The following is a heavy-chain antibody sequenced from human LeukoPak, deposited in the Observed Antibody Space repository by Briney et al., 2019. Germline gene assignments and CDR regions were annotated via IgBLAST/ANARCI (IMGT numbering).Heavy chain of an antibody. Sequence: SETLSLTCTVSGGSISSRSYYWGWIRQPPGKGLEWIGSIYYSGSTYYNPSLKSRVTISVDPSKNQFSLKLSSVPAADTAVYYCARSLLRWYTDYWGQRTLVTVSS. CDR2: IYYSGST. CDR3: ARSLLRWYTDY. V-gene: IGHV4-39*01. CDR1: GGSISSRSYY. J-gene: IGHJ4*02. D-gene: IGHD4-23*01.